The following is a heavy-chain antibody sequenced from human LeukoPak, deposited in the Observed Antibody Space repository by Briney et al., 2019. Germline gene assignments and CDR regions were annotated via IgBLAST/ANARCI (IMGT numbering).Heavy chain of an antibody. Sequence: PGGSLRLSCAASGFTFSSYAMSWVRQAPGKGLEWVSAISGSGGSTYYADSVKGRFTISRDNSKNTLYLQTNSLRAEDTAIYYCAKFHVNFSSGWLRSFDYWGQGTLVTVSS. V-gene: IGHV3-23*01. CDR1: GFTFSSYA. CDR3: AKFHVNFSSGWLRSFDY. CDR2: ISGSGGST. J-gene: IGHJ4*02. D-gene: IGHD6-19*01.